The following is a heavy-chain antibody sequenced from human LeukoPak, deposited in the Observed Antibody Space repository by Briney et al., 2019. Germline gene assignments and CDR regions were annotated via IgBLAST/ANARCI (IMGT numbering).Heavy chain of an antibody. CDR3: TTDLGTYYHGSQRLIPIDY. J-gene: IGHJ4*02. V-gene: IGHV3-15*01. D-gene: IGHD3-10*01. Sequence: GGSLRLSCLTSGFDFRGSYMSWVRQAPGKGLEWIGRIKSKTDGETTNYAEPVRGRFTISRDDSKSAVYLQMNSLKIEVTAVYYCTTDLGTYYHGSQRLIPIDYWGQGTLVTVSS. CDR2: IKSKTDGETT. CDR1: GFDFRGSY.